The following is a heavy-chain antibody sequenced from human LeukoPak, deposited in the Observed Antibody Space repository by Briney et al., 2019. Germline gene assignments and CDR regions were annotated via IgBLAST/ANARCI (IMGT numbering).Heavy chain of an antibody. J-gene: IGHJ3*02. CDR2: ISYDGSNK. V-gene: IGHV3-30*18. Sequence: GRSLRLSCAASGFTFSSYGMHWVRQAPGKGLEWVAVISYDGSNKYYADSVKGRFTISRDNSKNTLYLQMSSLRAEDTAVYYCGKEARGGAFDIWGQGTMVTVSS. CDR3: GKEARGGAFDI. CDR1: GFTFSSYG. D-gene: IGHD3-10*01.